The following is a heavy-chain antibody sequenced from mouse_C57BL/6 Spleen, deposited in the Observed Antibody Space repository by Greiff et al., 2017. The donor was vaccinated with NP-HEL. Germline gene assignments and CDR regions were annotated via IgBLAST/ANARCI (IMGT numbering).Heavy chain of an antibody. Sequence: EVQGVESGGGLVKPGGSLKLSCAASGFTFSSYAMSWVRQTPEKRLEWVATISDGGSYTYYPDNVKGRFTISRDNAKNNLYLQMSHLKSEDTAMYYCARERLRVAMDYWGQGTSVTVSS. V-gene: IGHV5-4*01. CDR1: GFTFSSYA. J-gene: IGHJ4*01. CDR3: ARERLRVAMDY. CDR2: ISDGGSYT.